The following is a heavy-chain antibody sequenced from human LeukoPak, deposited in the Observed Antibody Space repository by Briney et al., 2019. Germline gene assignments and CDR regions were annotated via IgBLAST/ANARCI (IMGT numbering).Heavy chain of an antibody. Sequence: SETLSLTCTVSGYSISSDYYWGWIRQPPGKGLEWIGSIYHSGRTYYNPSLKSQVTISLDTSKNQFSLKLSSVTAADTAVYYCARDHLANLASRLFDPWDQGTLVTVSS. CDR3: ARDHLANLASRLFDP. J-gene: IGHJ5*02. CDR1: GYSISSDYY. CDR2: IYHSGRT. V-gene: IGHV4-38-2*02. D-gene: IGHD3-3*01.